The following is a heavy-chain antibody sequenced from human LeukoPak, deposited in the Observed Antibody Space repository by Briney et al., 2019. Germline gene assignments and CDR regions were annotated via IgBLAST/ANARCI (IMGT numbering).Heavy chain of an antibody. Sequence: PGGSLRLSCAASGFTFSSYAMHWVRQAPGKGLEWVSVIYSGGSTYYADSVKGRFTISRDNSKNTLYLQMNSLRAEDTAVYYCARVGGRGFDYWGQGTLVTVSS. CDR2: IYSGGST. CDR3: ARVGGRGFDY. V-gene: IGHV3-53*01. CDR1: GFTFSSYA. D-gene: IGHD1-26*01. J-gene: IGHJ4*02.